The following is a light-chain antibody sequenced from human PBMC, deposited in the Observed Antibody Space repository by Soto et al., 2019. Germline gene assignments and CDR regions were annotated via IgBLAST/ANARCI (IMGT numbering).Light chain of an antibody. CDR2: GAS. V-gene: IGKV3-15*01. J-gene: IGKJ1*01. Sequence: EIVMTQSPATLSVSPGERATLSCRASQTISSNLAWYQQKPGQAPGVLIDGASTRATGIPARFSGSGSGTEFTLTISSLQSEDFAVYYCQQYNNWLWTFGQGTKVEIK. CDR1: QTISSN. CDR3: QQYNNWLWT.